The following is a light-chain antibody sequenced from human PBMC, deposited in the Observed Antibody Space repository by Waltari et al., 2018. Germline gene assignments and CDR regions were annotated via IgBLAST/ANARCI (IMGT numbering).Light chain of an antibody. CDR2: DVS. V-gene: IGLV2-11*01. Sequence: QSALTHPRSLSVSPGQPVTISCTGTSSDVSGYNYFSWYQHHPGKAPKLMIYDVSTRPAGVLVRYSASKTGNTASLTISGLQAEDEADYYCCSYAGSNSWVFGGGTKLTVL. J-gene: IGLJ3*02. CDR3: CSYAGSNSWV. CDR1: SSDVSGYNY.